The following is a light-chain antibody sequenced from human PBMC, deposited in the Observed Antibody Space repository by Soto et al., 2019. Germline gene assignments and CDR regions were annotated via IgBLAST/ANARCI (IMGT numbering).Light chain of an antibody. Sequence: EIVLTQSPATLSLSPGERATLSCRASQRVSSYLACYQQKPGQAPRLLIYDSSNRATGIPAMFSCSGSGTDFNLTISSLEPEDFAVYYCPQRSNWPPVTFGQGTRLEIK. CDR2: DSS. CDR1: QRVSSY. V-gene: IGKV3-11*01. J-gene: IGKJ5*01. CDR3: PQRSNWPPVT.